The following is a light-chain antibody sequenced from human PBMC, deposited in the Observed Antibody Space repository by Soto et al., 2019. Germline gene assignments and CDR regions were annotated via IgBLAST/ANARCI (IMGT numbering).Light chain of an antibody. CDR3: SSYTSSSTVV. V-gene: IGLV2-14*01. CDR2: DVS. CDR1: SSDVGGYNY. J-gene: IGLJ2*01. Sequence: QSALTQPASVSGSPGQSITISCTGTSSDVGGYNYVSWYQQHPGKAPKLMIYDVSNRPSGVSNRLSGSKSGNTASLTISGLQAEDEADYYCSSYTSSSTVVFGGGTKLT.